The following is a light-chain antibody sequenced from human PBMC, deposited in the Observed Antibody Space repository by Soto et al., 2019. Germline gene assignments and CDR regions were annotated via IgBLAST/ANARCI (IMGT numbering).Light chain of an antibody. V-gene: IGKV1-27*01. J-gene: IGKJ3*01. CDR3: QKYNGAPFT. Sequence: DIQMTQSPSSLSASVGDRVTITCRASQGIANYLAWYQQKPGKVPKLLIYAASTLEPGVPSRFSGSGFGTEFTLSISSLQPEDFATYYCQKYNGAPFTVGPGTKVDIK. CDR1: QGIANY. CDR2: AAS.